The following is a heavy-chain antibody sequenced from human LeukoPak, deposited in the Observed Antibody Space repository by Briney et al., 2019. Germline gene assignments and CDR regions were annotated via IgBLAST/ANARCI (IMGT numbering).Heavy chain of an antibody. D-gene: IGHD1-7*01. CDR2: IIPAFGTA. CDR1: GDTPHSHA. CDR3: ARDYNWNFANSSPFDY. J-gene: IGHJ4*02. V-gene: IGHV1-69*06. Sequence: GASVKVSCKSSGDTPHSHAISWVRQAPGQGLEWMGRIIPAFGTANYAQKFQGRVTITADKSTRTAYMEMSSLRSEDTAVYYCARDYNWNFANSSPFDYWGQGTLSPSPQ.